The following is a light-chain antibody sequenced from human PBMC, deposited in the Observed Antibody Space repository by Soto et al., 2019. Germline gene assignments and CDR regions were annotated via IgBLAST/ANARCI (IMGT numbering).Light chain of an antibody. Sequence: EIVMTQSPATLSVSPGERATLSCRASQSVSSNLAWYQQKPGQAPRLLIYGASTRATGIPARVSGSGSGTKCTLTISSLPSEDFAVYYCQQYNNSPPPTFGQGTKVEI. V-gene: IGKV3-15*01. CDR2: GAS. J-gene: IGKJ1*01. CDR3: QQYNNSPPPT. CDR1: QSVSSN.